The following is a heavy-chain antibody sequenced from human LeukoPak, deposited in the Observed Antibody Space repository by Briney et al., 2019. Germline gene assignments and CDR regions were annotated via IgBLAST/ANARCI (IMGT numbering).Heavy chain of an antibody. Sequence: GGSLRLSCAASGFTFSSYSMNWVRQAPGKGLEWVSSISSSSSYIYYADSVKGRFTISRDNARNSLYLQMNSLRAEDTAVYYCARDLRYSSGWYGVFDAFDIWGQGTMDTVSS. V-gene: IGHV3-21*01. CDR1: GFTFSSYS. D-gene: IGHD6-19*01. J-gene: IGHJ3*02. CDR2: ISSSSSYI. CDR3: ARDLRYSSGWYGVFDAFDI.